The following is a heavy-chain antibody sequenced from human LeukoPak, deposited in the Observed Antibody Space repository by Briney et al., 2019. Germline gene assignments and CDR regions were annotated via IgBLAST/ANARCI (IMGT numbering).Heavy chain of an antibody. CDR1: GGSISSSSYY. D-gene: IGHD3-22*01. Sequence: SETLSLTCTVSGGSISSSSYYWGWLRQPPGKGLEWIGYIYYSGSTNYNPSLKSRVTISVDTSKNQFSLKLSSVTAADTAVYYCASYLYYYDSSGGDAFDIWGQGTMVTVSS. V-gene: IGHV4-61*05. CDR2: IYYSGST. CDR3: ASYLYYYDSSGGDAFDI. J-gene: IGHJ3*02.